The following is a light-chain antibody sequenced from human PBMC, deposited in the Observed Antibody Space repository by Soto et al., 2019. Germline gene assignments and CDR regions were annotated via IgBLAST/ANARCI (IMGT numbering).Light chain of an antibody. CDR1: QSISSW. CDR2: DAS. Sequence: DIQMTQSPSTLSASVGDRVTITCRASQSISSWLAWYQQKPGKAPKLLIYDASSLESGVPSRFSGSGSGTDFTLTISSLQPEDFAPYFCQQSYTTPITFGHGTRLEIK. CDR3: QQSYTTPIT. J-gene: IGKJ5*01. V-gene: IGKV1-5*01.